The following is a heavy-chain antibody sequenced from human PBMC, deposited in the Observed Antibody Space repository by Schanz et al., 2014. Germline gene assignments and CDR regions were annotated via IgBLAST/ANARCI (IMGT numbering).Heavy chain of an antibody. V-gene: IGHV3-NL1*01. Sequence: QVQLVESGGGVVQPGGSLRLSCAASGFTFSSYAMHWVRQAPGKGLEWVAVIYSGIGAYYADSVKDRFTVSRDNSKNTVYLQMNSLRAGDTAVYYCARGTDWNLHYWGQGALVTVSS. CDR1: GFTFSSYA. CDR2: IYSGIGA. J-gene: IGHJ4*02. D-gene: IGHD1-1*01. CDR3: ARGTDWNLHY.